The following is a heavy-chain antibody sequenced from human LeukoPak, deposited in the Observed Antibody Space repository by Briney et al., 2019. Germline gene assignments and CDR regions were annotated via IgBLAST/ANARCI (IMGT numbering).Heavy chain of an antibody. CDR3: ARAPLWFGETNWFDP. V-gene: IGHV1-18*01. CDR2: ISAYNGNT. Sequence: ASVKVSCKASGHTFTSYGISWVRQAPGQGLEWMGWISAYNGNTNYAQKLQGRVTMTTDTSTSTAYMELRSLRSDDTAVYYCARAPLWFGETNWFDPWGQGTLVTVSS. CDR1: GHTFTSYG. J-gene: IGHJ5*02. D-gene: IGHD3-10*01.